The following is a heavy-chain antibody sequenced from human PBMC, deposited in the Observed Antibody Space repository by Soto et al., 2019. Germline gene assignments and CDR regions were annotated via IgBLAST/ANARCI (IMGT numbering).Heavy chain of an antibody. CDR1: GFSLSNARMG. V-gene: IGHV2-26*01. D-gene: IGHD1-26*01. J-gene: IGHJ4*02. CDR2: IFSNNEK. Sequence: QVTLKESGPVLVKPTETLTLTCTVSGFSLSNARMGVTWIRQPPGKALEWLAHIFSNNEKSYSTSLKSRLTIPKDTSKSQVVLTRTNMDPVATATYYCARHGRGVGARPLDYWGQGTLVTVSS. CDR3: ARHGRGVGARPLDY.